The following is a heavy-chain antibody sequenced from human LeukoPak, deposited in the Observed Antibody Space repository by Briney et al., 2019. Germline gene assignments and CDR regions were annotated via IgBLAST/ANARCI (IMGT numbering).Heavy chain of an antibody. CDR1: GGSINSYY. J-gene: IGHJ4*02. CDR2: IYYSGST. CDR3: ARSRSSSGWYEEFDY. Sequence: PSETLSLTCTVSGGSINSYYWSWIRQPPGKGLEWIGYIYYSGSTNYNPSLKSRVTISVDTSKNQFSLKLSSVTAADTAVYYCARSRSSSGWYEEFDYWGQGTLVTVSS. V-gene: IGHV4-59*08. D-gene: IGHD6-19*01.